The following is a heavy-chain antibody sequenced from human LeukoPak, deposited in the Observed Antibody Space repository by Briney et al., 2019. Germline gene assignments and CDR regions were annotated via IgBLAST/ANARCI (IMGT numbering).Heavy chain of an antibody. J-gene: IGHJ6*03. V-gene: IGHV4-39*07. D-gene: IGHD3-10*01. CDR1: GGSISSSSYY. Sequence: SETLSLTCTVSGGSISSSSYYWGWIRQPPGKGLEWIGSIYYSGSTYYNPSLKSRVTISVDTSKNQFSLKLSSVTAADTAVYYCARGDYYGSGRSYYYYYYYMDVWGKGTTVTVSS. CDR3: ARGDYYGSGRSYYYYYYYMDV. CDR2: IYYSGST.